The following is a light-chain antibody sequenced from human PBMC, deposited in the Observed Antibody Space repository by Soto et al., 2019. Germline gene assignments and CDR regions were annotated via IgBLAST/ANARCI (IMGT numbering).Light chain of an antibody. CDR2: GAS. CDR3: QQYGSSGT. V-gene: IGKV3-15*01. CDR1: HSVSSN. J-gene: IGKJ1*01. Sequence: EIVITQSPATLSVSPGERATLSCRASHSVSSNLAWYQQKPGQAPRLLIYGASTRATGIPARFSGSGSGTEFTLTISSLQSEDFAVYYCQQYGSSGTFGQGTKVDI.